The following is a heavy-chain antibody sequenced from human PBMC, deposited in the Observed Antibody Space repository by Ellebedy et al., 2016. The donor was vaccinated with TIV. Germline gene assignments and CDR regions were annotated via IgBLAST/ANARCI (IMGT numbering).Heavy chain of an antibody. CDR2: IFANDEK. J-gene: IGHJ4*02. CDR1: GFSLTNIIMG. Sequence: SGPTLVKPKETLTLTCTVSGFSLTNIIMGVSWIRQPPGKALEWLAHIFANDEKSYSTSLEARPSISKDTAKSQVVLTVANMDPVDTATYYCVRALKYCGGDCTYKFDFWGQGALVTVSS. V-gene: IGHV2-26*01. CDR3: VRALKYCGGDCTYKFDF. D-gene: IGHD2-21*02.